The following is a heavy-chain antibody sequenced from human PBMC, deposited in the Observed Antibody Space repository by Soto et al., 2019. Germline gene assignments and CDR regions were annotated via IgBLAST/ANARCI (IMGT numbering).Heavy chain of an antibody. CDR1: DDSISSYY. J-gene: IGHJ4*02. CDR3: ARDSRAVAGRKGYYFDY. V-gene: IGHV4-59*01. CDR2: IYYSGST. D-gene: IGHD6-19*01. Sequence: SETLSLTCTVSDDSISSYYWSWIRQPPGKGLEWIGFIYYSGSTNYNPSLKSRVTISVDTSKNQFSLKLSSVTAADTAVYYCARDSRAVAGRKGYYFDYWGQGTLVTVSS.